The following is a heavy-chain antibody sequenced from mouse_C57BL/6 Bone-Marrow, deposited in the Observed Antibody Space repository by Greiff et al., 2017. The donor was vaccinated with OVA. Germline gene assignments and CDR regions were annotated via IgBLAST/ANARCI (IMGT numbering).Heavy chain of an antibody. D-gene: IGHD1-1*01. J-gene: IGHJ2*01. CDR3: ARYKGRVAGDYFDY. V-gene: IGHV7-3*01. Sequence: EVKLQESGGGLVQPGDSLSLSCAASGFTFTNYYMSWVRQPPGKALEWLAFIRNKPNGSTTEYSASVKGRFTISRDNSQNTLYLQMNALRAEDSATYYCARYKGRVAGDYFDYWGQGTALTVSS. CDR2: IRNKPNGSTT. CDR1: GFTFTNYY.